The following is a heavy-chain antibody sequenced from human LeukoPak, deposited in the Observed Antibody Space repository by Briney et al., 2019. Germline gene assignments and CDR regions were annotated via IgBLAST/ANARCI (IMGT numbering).Heavy chain of an antibody. CDR3: AKDPYGTRYFDY. V-gene: IGHV3-23*01. CDR2: ISGSGGST. Sequence: TGGSLRLSCAASGFTFSSYAMSWVRQAPGKGLEWASAISGSGGSTYYVDSVKGRFTISRDNSKNTLYLQMNSLRAEDTAVYYCAKDPYGTRYFDYWGQGTLVTVSS. J-gene: IGHJ4*02. D-gene: IGHD2-2*01. CDR1: GFTFSSYA.